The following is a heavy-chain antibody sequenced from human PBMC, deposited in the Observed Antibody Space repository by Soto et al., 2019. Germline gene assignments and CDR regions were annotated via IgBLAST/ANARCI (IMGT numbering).Heavy chain of an antibody. CDR3: ARDRGPSSGYYPYWFDP. D-gene: IGHD3-22*01. CDR2: IIPIFGTA. Sequence: QVQLVQSGAEVKKPGSSVKVSCKASGGTFSSYAISWVRQAPGQGLEWMGEIIPIFGTANYAQKFQGRVTMTADESTSTADRELSSLRSEDTAVYYCARDRGPSSGYYPYWFDPWGQGTLVTVSS. J-gene: IGHJ5*02. V-gene: IGHV1-69*12. CDR1: GGTFSSYA.